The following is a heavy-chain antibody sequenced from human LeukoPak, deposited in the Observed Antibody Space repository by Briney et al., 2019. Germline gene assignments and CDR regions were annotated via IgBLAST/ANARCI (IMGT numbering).Heavy chain of an antibody. D-gene: IGHD3-3*01. CDR3: ARGFKDFWRGYSFDY. CDR2: IYYSGST. CDR1: GGSISSYY. V-gene: IGHV4-59*01. Sequence: PSETLSLTCTVSGGSISSYYWSWIRQPPGKGREWIGYIYYSGSTNYNPSLKSRVTISVDTSKNQFSLKLSSVTAADTAVYYCARGFKDFWRGYSFDYWGQGTLVTVSS. J-gene: IGHJ4*02.